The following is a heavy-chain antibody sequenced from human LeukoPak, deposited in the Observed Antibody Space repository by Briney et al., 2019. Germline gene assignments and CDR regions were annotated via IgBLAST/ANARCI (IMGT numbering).Heavy chain of an antibody. J-gene: IGHJ4*02. V-gene: IGHV3-7*01. CDR1: GFTFSSYW. D-gene: IGHD5-18*01. Sequence: GGTLRLSCAASGFTFSSYWMSWVRQAPGKGLEWVANIKKDGSEKYYVDSVKGRFTISRDNAEKSLYLQMNSLRAEDTAVYYCARHFSGITGYTYGRGIDYWGQGTLVSVSS. CDR3: ARHFSGITGYTYGRGIDY. CDR2: IKKDGSEK.